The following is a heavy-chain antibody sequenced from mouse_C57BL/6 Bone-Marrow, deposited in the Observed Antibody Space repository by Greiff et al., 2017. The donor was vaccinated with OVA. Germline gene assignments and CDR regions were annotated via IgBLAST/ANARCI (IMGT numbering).Heavy chain of an antibody. J-gene: IGHJ3*01. Sequence: EVMLVESGEGLVKPGGSLKLSCAASGFTFSSYAMSWVRQTPEKRLEWVAYISSGGAYIYYADTVKGRFTISRDNARNTLYLQMSSLKSEDTAMYYCTRERYDGFAYWGQGTLVTVSA. D-gene: IGHD2-12*01. CDR2: ISSGGAYI. V-gene: IGHV5-9-1*02. CDR3: TRERYDGFAY. CDR1: GFTFSSYA.